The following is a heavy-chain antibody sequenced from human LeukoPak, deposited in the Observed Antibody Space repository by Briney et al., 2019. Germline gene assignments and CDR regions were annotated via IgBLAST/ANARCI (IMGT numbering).Heavy chain of an antibody. D-gene: IGHD4-23*01. CDR2: ISYDGSNK. V-gene: IGHV3-30*18. Sequence: GGSLRLSCAASGFTVSNNYMSWVRQAPGKGLEWVAVISYDGSNKYYADSVKGRFTISRDNSKNTLYLQMNSLRAEDTAVYYCAKAHYPHYGGNQYYFDYWGQGTLVTVSS. J-gene: IGHJ4*02. CDR3: AKAHYPHYGGNQYYFDY. CDR1: GFTVSNNY.